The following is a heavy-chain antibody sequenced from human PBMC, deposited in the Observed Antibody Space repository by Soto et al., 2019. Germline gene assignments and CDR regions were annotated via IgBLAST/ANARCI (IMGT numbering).Heavy chain of an antibody. CDR3: ARGGATSDYGAYWWLDP. Sequence: SETLSLTCTVSRGYVNTFHWSWVRQPAGKGLEWIGRIFPNGNTDYSPSLKSRVTLSVDTSKNQISLNLTSVAAADTAVYYCARGGATSDYGAYWWLDPWGQGALVTVSS. D-gene: IGHD4-17*01. CDR2: IFPNGNT. V-gene: IGHV4-4*07. CDR1: RGYVNTFH. J-gene: IGHJ5*02.